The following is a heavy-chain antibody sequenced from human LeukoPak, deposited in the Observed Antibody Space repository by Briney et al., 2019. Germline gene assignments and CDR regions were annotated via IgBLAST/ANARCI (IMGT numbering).Heavy chain of an antibody. Sequence: GGSLRLSCAASGFTVSSNYMSWVRQAPGKGLEWVSVIYSGGSTYYADSVKGRFTISRDNSKNTLYLQMNSLRAEDTAVYYCARQSNYYDSSGYLDYWGQGTLVTVSS. CDR1: GFTVSSNY. CDR2: IYSGGST. J-gene: IGHJ4*02. CDR3: ARQSNYYDSSGYLDY. D-gene: IGHD3-22*01. V-gene: IGHV3-53*01.